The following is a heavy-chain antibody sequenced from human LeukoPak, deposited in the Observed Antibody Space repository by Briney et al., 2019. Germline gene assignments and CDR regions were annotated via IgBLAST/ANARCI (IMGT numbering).Heavy chain of an antibody. CDR1: GFTFSSYE. V-gene: IGHV3-48*03. D-gene: IGHD3-22*01. J-gene: IGHJ6*02. CDR2: ISSSGSTI. Sequence: GGSLRLSCAASGFTFSSYEMNWVRQAPGTGLEWVSYISSSGSTIYYAASVKGRFTISRDNAKNSLYLQMNSLRAEDTAVYYCASSGYYAYYYYGMDVWGQGTTVTVSS. CDR3: ASSGYYAYYYYGMDV.